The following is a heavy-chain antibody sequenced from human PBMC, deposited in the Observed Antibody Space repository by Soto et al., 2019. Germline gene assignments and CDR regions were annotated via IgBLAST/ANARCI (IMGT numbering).Heavy chain of an antibody. CDR3: AKDLKPGSRWSLGGVEHCMDV. CDR1: GFSFSSYD. CDR2: MSYDGSKK. D-gene: IGHD3-16*01. J-gene: IGHJ6*03. Sequence: QVQLVESGGGVVQPGRSLRLSCVGSGFSFSSYDMNWVRQAPGTGLEWVALMSYDGSKKYYGDYVRGRVTISRDNSKNTLYLQMDHLRPEDTAIYYCAKDLKPGSRWSLGGVEHCMDVWGRGTTVSVSS. V-gene: IGHV3-30*18.